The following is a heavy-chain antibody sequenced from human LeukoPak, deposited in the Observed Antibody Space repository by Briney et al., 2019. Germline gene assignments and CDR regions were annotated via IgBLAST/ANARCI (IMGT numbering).Heavy chain of an antibody. V-gene: IGHV3-7*01. J-gene: IGHJ4*02. CDR2: IKQDGSER. CDR3: ASRAGKPGNTPWCFDY. CDR1: GFTFSRYV. D-gene: IGHD1-7*01. Sequence: PGGSLRLSCAASGFTFSRYVMSWVRQAPGKGPEWVANIKQDGSERNYVDSVKGRFTIARDNTKNSLYLQMTSLRGEDTAVYYCASRAGKPGNTPWCFDYWGQGALVTVSS.